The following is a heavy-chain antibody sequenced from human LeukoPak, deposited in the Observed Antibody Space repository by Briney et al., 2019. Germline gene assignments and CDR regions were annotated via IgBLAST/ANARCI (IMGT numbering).Heavy chain of an antibody. Sequence: ASVKVSCKASGYIFIGYYMHWVRQAPGQGLEWMGWINPNSGGTNYVQKFQGRVTMTRDTSISTSYMELSSLRSEDTAVYYCARGPYPYSSSWYYYYYGMDVWGQGTTVTVSS. D-gene: IGHD6-13*01. CDR1: GYIFIGYY. CDR2: INPNSGGT. J-gene: IGHJ6*02. CDR3: ARGPYPYSSSWYYYYYGMDV. V-gene: IGHV1-2*02.